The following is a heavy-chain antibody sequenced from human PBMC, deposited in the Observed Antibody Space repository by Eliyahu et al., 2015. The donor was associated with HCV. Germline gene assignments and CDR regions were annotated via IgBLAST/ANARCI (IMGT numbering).Heavy chain of an antibody. CDR2: IHYSGST. Sequence: QVQLQESGPGLVKPSETLSLICTVXGGXXTXYSXSWIRXPPGKGLXGIGYIHYSGSTNYTPSLKSRVTLSVDTSKNRFSLKLNSVTAADTAVYYCSSGGGGIAVAGTGGWFDPWGQGTLVTVSS. V-gene: IGHV4-59*01. D-gene: IGHD6-19*01. CDR3: SSGGGGIAVAGTGGWFDP. CDR1: GGXXTXYS. J-gene: IGHJ5*02.